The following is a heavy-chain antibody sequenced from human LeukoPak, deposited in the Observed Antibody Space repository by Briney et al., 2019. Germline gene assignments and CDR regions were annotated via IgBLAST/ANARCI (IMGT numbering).Heavy chain of an antibody. CDR1: GFTFSSYA. J-gene: IGHJ4*02. CDR3: ARAGIITGTTFTDY. CDR2: ISYDGSNK. D-gene: IGHD1-7*01. Sequence: GGSLRLSCAASGFTFSSYAMHWVRQAPGKGLEWVAVISYDGSNKYYADSVKGRFTISRDNSKNTLYLQMNSLRAEDTAVYYCARAGIITGTTFTDYWGQGTLVTVSS. V-gene: IGHV3-30*04.